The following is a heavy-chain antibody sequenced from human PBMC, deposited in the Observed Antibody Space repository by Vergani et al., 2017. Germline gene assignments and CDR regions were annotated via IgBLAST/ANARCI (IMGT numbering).Heavy chain of an antibody. V-gene: IGHV4-59*01. CDR3: ASDSRDCSGGSCYGY. Sequence: QVQLQESGPGLVKPSATLSLTCTVSGGSISSYYWSWIRQPPGKGLEWIGYIYYSGSTNYNPSLKSRVTISVDTSKNQFSLKLSSVTAADTAVYYCASDSRDCSGGSCYGYWGQGTLVTVSS. CDR2: IYYSGST. CDR1: GGSISSYY. D-gene: IGHD2-15*01. J-gene: IGHJ4*02.